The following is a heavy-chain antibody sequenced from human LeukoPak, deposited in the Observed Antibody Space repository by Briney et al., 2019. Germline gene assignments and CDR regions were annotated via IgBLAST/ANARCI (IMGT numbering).Heavy chain of an antibody. CDR3: ARDLTSDALDV. CDR2: INPNSGAT. V-gene: IGHV1-2*02. J-gene: IGHJ3*01. Sequence: ASVNVSCKASGYTFIGYYMHWMRQAPGQGLEWLGWINPNSGATNYPQTFQGRVTITRDTSISTAYMELSSLTSDDTAMYYCARDLTSDALDVWGQGTMITVSS. CDR1: GYTFIGYY.